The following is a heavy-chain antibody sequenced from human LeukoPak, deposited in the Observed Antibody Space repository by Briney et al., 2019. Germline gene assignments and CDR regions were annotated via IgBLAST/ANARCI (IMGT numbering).Heavy chain of an antibody. CDR1: GFTFSSYS. Sequence: GGSLRLSCAASGFTFSSYSMNWVRQAPGKGLEWISYISSGSSTIYYADSVKGRFTISRDNAKNSLYLQMNSLRAEDTAVYYCARAGYYYDSSGYYQIDYWGQGTLVTVSS. CDR3: ARAGYYYDSSGYYQIDY. CDR2: ISSGSSTI. J-gene: IGHJ4*02. V-gene: IGHV3-48*04. D-gene: IGHD3-22*01.